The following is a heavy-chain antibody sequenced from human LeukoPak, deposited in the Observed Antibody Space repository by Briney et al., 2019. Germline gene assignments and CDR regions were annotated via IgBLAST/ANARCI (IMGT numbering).Heavy chain of an antibody. J-gene: IGHJ4*02. CDR1: GYSFTSYY. Sequence: GASVKVSCKTSGYSFTSYYIHWVRQAPGQGLEWMGWINPNSGATNYAQKFQDRVTMTRDTSISTAYMELSSLRSDDTAVYYCARDFTMIVVVIGYWGQGTLVTVSS. CDR3: ARDFTMIVVVIGY. D-gene: IGHD3-22*01. V-gene: IGHV1-2*02. CDR2: INPNSGAT.